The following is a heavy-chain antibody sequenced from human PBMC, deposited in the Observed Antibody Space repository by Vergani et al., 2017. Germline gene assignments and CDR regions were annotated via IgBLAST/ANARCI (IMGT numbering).Heavy chain of an antibody. CDR3: AREAPNGASLSIGGNAFDI. J-gene: IGHJ3*02. Sequence: QVQLVQSGAEVKKPGSSVKVSCKASGGTFSSYAISWVRQAPGQGLEWMGGIIPIFGTANYAQKFQGRVTITADESTSTAYMELSSLRSEDTGVYYCAREAPNGASLSIGGNAFDIWGQGTMVTVAS. CDR2: IIPIFGTA. D-gene: IGHD2-8*01. V-gene: IGHV1-69*01. CDR1: GGTFSSYA.